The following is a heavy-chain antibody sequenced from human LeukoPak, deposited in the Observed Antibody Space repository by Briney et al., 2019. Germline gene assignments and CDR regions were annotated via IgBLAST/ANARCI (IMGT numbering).Heavy chain of an antibody. CDR3: ARNLATRVTVAGYFDL. CDR1: GGSIDEYY. V-gene: IGHV4-59*01. D-gene: IGHD6-19*01. CDR2: IYYSGNT. J-gene: IGHJ2*01. Sequence: SETLSLTRTVSGGSIDEYYWNWIRQPAGKGLEWIGYIYYSGNTNYNPSLKSRVTISVDTSKNQFSLKLSSVTAADTAVYYCARNLATRVTVAGYFDLWGRGTLVTVSS.